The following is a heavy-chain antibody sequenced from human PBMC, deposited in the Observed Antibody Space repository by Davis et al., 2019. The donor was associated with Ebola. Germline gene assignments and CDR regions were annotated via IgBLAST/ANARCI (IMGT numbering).Heavy chain of an antibody. CDR3: AKGYHSLGFDY. D-gene: IGHD7-27*01. CDR2: ISSSGSTI. V-gene: IGHV3-11*04. Sequence: GGSLRLSCAASGFTFSAYYMSWIRQAPGKGLEWVSYISSSGSTIYYADSVKGRFTISRDNSMNTLYLQMNSLTTEDTAVYYCAKGYHSLGFDYWGQGTLVTVSS. CDR1: GFTFSAYY. J-gene: IGHJ4*02.